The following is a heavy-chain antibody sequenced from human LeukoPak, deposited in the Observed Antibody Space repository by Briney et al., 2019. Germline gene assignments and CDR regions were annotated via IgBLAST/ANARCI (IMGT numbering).Heavy chain of an antibody. V-gene: IGHV3-33*08. CDR2: IWYDGGNK. D-gene: IGHD3-10*01. CDR1: GFTFSSYA. J-gene: IGHJ6*02. CDR3: ARDRRYGSGSGSRYYGMDV. Sequence: AGGSLRLSCAASGFTFSSYAMHWVRQAPGKGLEWVAVIWYDGGNKYYGDSVKGRFTISRDTSKNTMYLQMNSLRAEDTAVYYCARDRRYGSGSGSRYYGMDVWGQGTTVTVSS.